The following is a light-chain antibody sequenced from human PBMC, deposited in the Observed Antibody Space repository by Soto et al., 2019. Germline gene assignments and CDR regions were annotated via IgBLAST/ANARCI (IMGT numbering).Light chain of an antibody. Sequence: QSVLTQPASVSGSPGQSITISCTGSGRDIGAYDYVSWYQQHPGKAPKLIIYGVKNRPSGVSNRFSASKSAFTASLIISGLQTEHEADYYCSSYTTSYFYVFGPGTKLTVL. CDR3: SSYTTSYFYV. CDR1: GRDIGAYDY. V-gene: IGLV2-14*01. J-gene: IGLJ1*01. CDR2: GVK.